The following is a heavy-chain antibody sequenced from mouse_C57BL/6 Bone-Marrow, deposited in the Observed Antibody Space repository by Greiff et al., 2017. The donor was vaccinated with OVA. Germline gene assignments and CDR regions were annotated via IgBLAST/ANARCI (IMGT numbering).Heavy chain of an antibody. J-gene: IGHJ1*03. D-gene: IGHD1-1*01. CDR2: IYPGSGST. CDR1: GYTFTSYW. V-gene: IGHV1-55*01. Sequence: QVQLQQPGAELVKPGASVKMSCKASGYTFTSYWITWVKQRPGQGLEWIGDIYPGSGSTNYNEKFKSKATLTVDTSSSTAYMQLSSLTSEDSAVYYCARLDYSGSSYGYFDVWGTGTTVTVSS. CDR3: ARLDYSGSSYGYFDV.